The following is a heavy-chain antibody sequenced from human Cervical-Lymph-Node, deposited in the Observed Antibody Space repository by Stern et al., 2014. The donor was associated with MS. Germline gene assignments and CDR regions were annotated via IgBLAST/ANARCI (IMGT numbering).Heavy chain of an antibody. D-gene: IGHD6-25*01. CDR2: ISYPGGT. V-gene: IGHV4-4*02. CDR1: GDFVTNTNY. CDR3: ARRGGQRLIHFDS. Sequence: VQLEESGPGLVKPSETLSLTCVVSGDFVTNTNYWSWVRQSPGQGLEWIGEISYPGGTHYNPYLKSRVLMSLDKSKNHFCLILASVTATDTAVYFCARRGGQRLIHFDSWGQGTLVTVSS. J-gene: IGHJ4*02.